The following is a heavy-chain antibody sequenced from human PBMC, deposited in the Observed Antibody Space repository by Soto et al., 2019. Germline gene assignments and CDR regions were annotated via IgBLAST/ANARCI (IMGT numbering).Heavy chain of an antibody. CDR2: INPQTGGT. Sequence: QVQLVQSGAEVNTPRASVRVSCKASGYTFTGYYIHWVREAPGQGLEWMGWINPQTGGTSYAQKFQGRVTLSRDTSINTAYLELCRLTFDDAAVYFCARERYQVISDGMDVWGQGTTVTVSS. D-gene: IGHD2-2*01. V-gene: IGHV1-2*02. CDR3: ARERYQVISDGMDV. CDR1: GYTFTGYY. J-gene: IGHJ6*02.